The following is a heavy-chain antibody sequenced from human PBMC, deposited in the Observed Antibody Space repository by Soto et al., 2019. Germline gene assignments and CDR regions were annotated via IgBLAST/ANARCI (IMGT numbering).Heavy chain of an antibody. CDR2: IKPDGRER. CDR1: GFTFSNYW. Sequence: VQLVESGGGLVQPGGCLRLSCEASGFTFSNYWMSWVRQAPGKGLEWVANIKPDGRERYYVDSVKGRFTISRDNAKNSLFLQMNSLTGEDPGTYYCAREGIWGQGTLVTGSS. V-gene: IGHV3-7*01. J-gene: IGHJ4*02. CDR3: AREGI.